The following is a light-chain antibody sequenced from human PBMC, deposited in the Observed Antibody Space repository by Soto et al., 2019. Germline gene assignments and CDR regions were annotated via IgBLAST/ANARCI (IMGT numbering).Light chain of an antibody. CDR1: QSISSW. CDR2: KAS. V-gene: IGKV1-5*03. J-gene: IGKJ1*01. CDR3: QQYNSYWT. Sequence: DIQMTQSPSTLSASVGDRVTITCRASQSISSWLAWYQQKPGKAPKLLIYKASSLGSGGPSRFSGGGFETEFTLTIRSLQPDDVASYYCQQYNSYWTFGQGTKVEIK.